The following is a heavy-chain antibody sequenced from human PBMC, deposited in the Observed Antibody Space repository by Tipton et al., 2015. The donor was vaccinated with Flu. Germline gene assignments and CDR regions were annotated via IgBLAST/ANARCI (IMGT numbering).Heavy chain of an antibody. D-gene: IGHD3-10*01. CDR1: GFTFSSYA. CDR3: AKGLLWFGELSLFDY. J-gene: IGHJ4*02. V-gene: IGHV3-23*01. CDR2: ISGSGGST. Sequence: SLRFSCAASGFTFSSYAMSWVRQAPGKGLEWVSAISGSGGSTYYADSVKGRFTISRDNSKNTLYLQMNSLRAEDTAVYYCAKGLLWFGELSLFDYWGQGTLVTVSS.